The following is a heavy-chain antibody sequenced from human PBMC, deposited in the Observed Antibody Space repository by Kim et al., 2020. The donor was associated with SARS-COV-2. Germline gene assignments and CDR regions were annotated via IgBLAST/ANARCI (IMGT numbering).Heavy chain of an antibody. Sequence: GGSLRLSCAASGFTFSSYAIHWVRQAPGKGLEWVAVISYDGSNKYYAYSVKGRFTISRDNSKNKLNLQMNILRPENTAVSDCASASTVVVPAARAHEAF. CDR2: ISYDGSNK. V-gene: IGHV3-30-3*01. J-gene: IGHJ3*01. CDR1: GFTFSSYA. D-gene: IGHD2-2*01. CDR3: ASASTVVVPAARAHEAF.